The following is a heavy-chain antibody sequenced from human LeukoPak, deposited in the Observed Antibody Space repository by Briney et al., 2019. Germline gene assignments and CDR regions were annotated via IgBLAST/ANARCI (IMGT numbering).Heavy chain of an antibody. CDR1: GFTFSSYG. V-gene: IGHV3-30*02. CDR3: ATPPDYYDSSGYYFNDY. Sequence: GGSLRLSCAASGFTFSSYGMHWVRQAPGKGLECVAFMRYDENNKYYADSVKGRFTISRDNSKNTLYLQMNSLRAEDTAVYYCATPPDYYDSSGYYFNDYWGQGTLVTVSS. D-gene: IGHD3-22*01. CDR2: MRYDENNK. J-gene: IGHJ4*02.